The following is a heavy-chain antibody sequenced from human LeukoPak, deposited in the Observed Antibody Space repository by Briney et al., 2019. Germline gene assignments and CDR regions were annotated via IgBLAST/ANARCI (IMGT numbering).Heavy chain of an antibody. CDR3: ARGLRAVVVISYYFDY. V-gene: IGHV3-30*02. CDR2: IQNDGSNK. J-gene: IGHJ4*02. CDR1: GFTLSSYG. Sequence: PGGSLRLSRAASGFTLSSYGMHWVRQAPGKGLEWVAFIQNDGSNKYYVDSVKGRFTISRDNSKNTLYLQMNSLRVGDTAVYYCARGLRAVVVISYYFDYWGQGTLVTVSS. D-gene: IGHD3-22*01.